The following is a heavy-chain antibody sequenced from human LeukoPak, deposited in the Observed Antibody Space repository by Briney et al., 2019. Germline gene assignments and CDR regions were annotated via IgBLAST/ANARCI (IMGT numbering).Heavy chain of an antibody. D-gene: IGHD2-2*01. CDR1: GFTFSSYW. Sequence: PGGSLRLSCAASGFTFSSYWMSWVRQAPGKGLEWVANIKQDGSEKYYVDSVKGRFTISRDNAKNSLYLQMNSLRAEDTAVYYCARRDIVVVPAAIAPDYYYYGMDVWGQGTTVTVSS. CDR2: IKQDGSEK. J-gene: IGHJ6*02. V-gene: IGHV3-7*01. CDR3: ARRDIVVVPAAIAPDYYYYGMDV.